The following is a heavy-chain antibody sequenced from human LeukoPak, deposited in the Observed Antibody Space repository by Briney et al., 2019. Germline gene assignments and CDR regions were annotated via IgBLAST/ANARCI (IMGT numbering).Heavy chain of an antibody. Sequence: GASVKVSCKASRYTFTSYDINWVRQATGQGLEWMGWMNPNSGNRGSAQNFQGRVTLTRNTSISTAYMELSSLRSEDTAVYYCARRRLAGSTPPHYYYILDVWGQGTTVTVSS. D-gene: IGHD3-10*01. CDR1: RYTFTSYD. CDR2: MNPNSGNR. J-gene: IGHJ6*02. CDR3: ARRRLAGSTPPHYYYILDV. V-gene: IGHV1-8*01.